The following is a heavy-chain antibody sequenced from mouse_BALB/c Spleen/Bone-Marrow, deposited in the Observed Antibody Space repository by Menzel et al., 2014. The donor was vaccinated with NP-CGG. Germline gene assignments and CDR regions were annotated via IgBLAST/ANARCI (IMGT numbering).Heavy chain of an antibody. CDR1: GFDFSRYW. CDR3: ARLDYYGYEAY. CDR2: INSDSSTI. V-gene: IGHV4-1*02. J-gene: IGHJ3*01. D-gene: IGHD1-2*01. Sequence: EVQRVESGGGLVQPGGTLKLSCAASGFDFSRYWMSWVRQAPGKGLEWIGEINSDSSTINYTPSLKDKFIISRDNAKNTLYLQMSKVRSEDTALYYCARLDYYGYEAYWGQGTLVTVSA.